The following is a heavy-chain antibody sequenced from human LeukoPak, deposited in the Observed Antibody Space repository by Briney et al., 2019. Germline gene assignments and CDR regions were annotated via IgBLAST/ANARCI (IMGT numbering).Heavy chain of an antibody. D-gene: IGHD3-10*01. Sequence: ASVKVSCKASGYTFTSYYMHWVRQAPGQGLEGVGIINPSGGSTSYAQKFQGRVTMTRDTSTSTVYMELSSLRSEDTAVYYCARDRYYGSGSYYIAEKYFDYWGQGTLVTVSS. J-gene: IGHJ4*02. V-gene: IGHV1-46*01. CDR2: INPSGGST. CDR3: ARDRYYGSGSYYIAEKYFDY. CDR1: GYTFTSYY.